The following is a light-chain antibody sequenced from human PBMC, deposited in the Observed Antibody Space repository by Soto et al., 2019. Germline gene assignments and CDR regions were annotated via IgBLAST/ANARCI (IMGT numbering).Light chain of an antibody. V-gene: IGKV1-33*01. CDR2: DAS. Sequence: DIQMTQSPSSLSASVGDRITITCQASQDISNRLNWYHQKPGKAPNLLIYDASNLAAGVPSGFSGSGSGTDFTLTISSLQPEDVATYYCQKYNSAPTWTFGQGTKVDIK. CDR1: QDISNR. J-gene: IGKJ1*01. CDR3: QKYNSAPTWT.